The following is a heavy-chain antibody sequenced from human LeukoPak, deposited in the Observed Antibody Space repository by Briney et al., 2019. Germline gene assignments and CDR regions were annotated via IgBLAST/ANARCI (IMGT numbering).Heavy chain of an antibody. D-gene: IGHD3-22*01. Sequence: GGSLRLSCAASGFTFSSYAMHWVRQAPGKGLEWVAVTSYDGSNKYYADSVKGRFTISRDNSKNTLYLQMNSLRAEDTAVYYCARDYYDSSGYYPYYYYMDVWGKGTTVTVSS. CDR3: ARDYYDSSGYYPYYYYMDV. CDR1: GFTFSSYA. J-gene: IGHJ6*03. CDR2: TSYDGSNK. V-gene: IGHV3-30*04.